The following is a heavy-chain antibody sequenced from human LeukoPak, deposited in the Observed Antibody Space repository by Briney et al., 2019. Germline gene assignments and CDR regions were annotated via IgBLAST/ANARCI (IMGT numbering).Heavy chain of an antibody. CDR3: ARASGSSGWYHFDY. D-gene: IGHD6-19*01. J-gene: IGHJ4*02. CDR1: GFTFSSYE. Sequence: GGSLRLSCAASGFTFSSYEMNWVRQAPGKGLEWVSYISSSGSTIYYADSVKGRFTISRDNAKNSLYLQMNSLRAEDTAVYYCARASGSSGWYHFDYWGQGTLVTVPS. CDR2: ISSSGSTI. V-gene: IGHV3-48*03.